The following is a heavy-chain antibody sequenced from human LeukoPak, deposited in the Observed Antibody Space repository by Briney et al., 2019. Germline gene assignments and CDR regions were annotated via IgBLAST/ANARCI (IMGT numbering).Heavy chain of an antibody. CDR1: GFIFRNSA. Sequence: ASVTVSFKSSGFIFRNSAIQWVRQARGQPLAWMGWIIVGNGKTDYAQKFQDRVIITNDMSTSTVYMELRSLGSEDTALYYCAADLEHGFALWGPGTLVTVSS. CDR2: IIVGNGKT. CDR3: AADLEHGFAL. J-gene: IGHJ4*02. V-gene: IGHV1-58*02. D-gene: IGHD3-10*01.